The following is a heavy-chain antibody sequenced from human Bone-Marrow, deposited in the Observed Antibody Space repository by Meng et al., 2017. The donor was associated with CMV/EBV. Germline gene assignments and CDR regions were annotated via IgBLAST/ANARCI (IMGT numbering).Heavy chain of an antibody. D-gene: IGHD3-3*01. CDR1: GFTFSSYG. Sequence: GGSLRLSCAASGFTFSSYGMHWVRQAPGKGLEWVAFIRYDGSNKYYADSVKGRFTISRDNSKNTLYLQMNSLRAEDTAVYYCARDPYYDFWSGLTGGMDVWGQGTTVTVSS. J-gene: IGHJ6*02. CDR2: IRYDGSNK. V-gene: IGHV3-30*02. CDR3: ARDPYYDFWSGLTGGMDV.